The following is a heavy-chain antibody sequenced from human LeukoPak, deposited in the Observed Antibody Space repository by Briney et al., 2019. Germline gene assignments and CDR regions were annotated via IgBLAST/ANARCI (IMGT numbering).Heavy chain of an antibody. D-gene: IGHD3-22*01. CDR2: INAGNGNT. CDR3: ARGQGVITTRLFY. J-gene: IGHJ4*02. V-gene: IGHV1-3*01. CDR1: GYTFTSYA. Sequence: ASVKVSCKASGYTFTSYAMHRVRQAPGQRLEWMGWINAGNGNTKYSQKFQGRVTMTRNTSISTAYMELSSLRSEDTAVYYCARGQGVITTRLFYWGQGTLVTVSS.